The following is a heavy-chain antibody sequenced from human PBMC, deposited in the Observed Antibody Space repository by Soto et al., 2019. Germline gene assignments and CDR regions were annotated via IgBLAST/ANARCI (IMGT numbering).Heavy chain of an antibody. Sequence: QVQLQESGPGLVKPAETLSLTCSVSGASVTSGLYYWTWIRQPPGRGLEWMGFIYDGGGSNYSPSLRGRVTMSVDSSKNQFSLNLTSVTAADTAVYYCARADGREFDYDDVWGTRGDWFDPWGQETLVTVSS. CDR1: GASVTSGLYY. D-gene: IGHD3-16*01. CDR2: IYDGGGS. CDR3: ARADGREFDYDDVWGTRGDWFDP. V-gene: IGHV4-61*01. J-gene: IGHJ5*02.